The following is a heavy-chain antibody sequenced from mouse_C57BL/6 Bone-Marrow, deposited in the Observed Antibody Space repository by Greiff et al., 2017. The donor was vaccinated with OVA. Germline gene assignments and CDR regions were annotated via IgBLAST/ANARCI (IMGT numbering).Heavy chain of an antibody. CDR1: GYTFTSYW. V-gene: IGHV1-55*01. Sequence: QVQLQQPGAELVKPGASVKMSCKASGYTFTSYWITWVKQRPGQGLEWIGDIYPGSGSTNYNEKFKSKAKLTVDTSSSTAYMQLSSLTSEDSAVYYCARTTMVTDWYFDVWGTGTTVTVSS. CDR3: ARTTMVTDWYFDV. CDR2: IYPGSGST. J-gene: IGHJ1*03. D-gene: IGHD2-2*01.